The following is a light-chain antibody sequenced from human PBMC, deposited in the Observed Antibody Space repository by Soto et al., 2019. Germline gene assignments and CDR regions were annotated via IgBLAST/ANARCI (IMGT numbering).Light chain of an antibody. J-gene: IGLJ1*01. CDR3: CSYAGSSTYV. Sequence: QSVLTQPASVSGSPGQSITISCTGTSSDVGSYNLVSWYQQHPDRAPKLIIYESSKRPSGVSYRFSGSKSGNTASLTISGLQAEDEADYYCCSYAGSSTYVFGTGTKLTVL. CDR2: ESS. CDR1: SSDVGSYNL. V-gene: IGLV2-23*01.